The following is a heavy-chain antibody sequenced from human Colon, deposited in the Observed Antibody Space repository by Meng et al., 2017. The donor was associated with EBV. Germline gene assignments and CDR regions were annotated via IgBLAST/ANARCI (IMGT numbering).Heavy chain of an antibody. V-gene: IGHV4-61*01. CDR3: ARVSGRSFDP. Sequence: QVQLPESGPGLVKPSETLSFTCTVSGDSVATGRYYWSWIRQPPGKGLEWIAYIYYIGGTNYNPSLKSRLTISLDTSKNQFSLSLRSVTAADTAVYYCARVSGRSFDPWGQGTLVTVSS. CDR1: GDSVATGRYY. CDR2: IYYIGGT. D-gene: IGHD3-10*01. J-gene: IGHJ5*02.